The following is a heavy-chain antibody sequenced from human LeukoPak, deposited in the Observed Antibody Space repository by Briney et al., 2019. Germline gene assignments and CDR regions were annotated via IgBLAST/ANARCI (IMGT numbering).Heavy chain of an antibody. CDR2: ISAYNGNT. D-gene: IGHD2-8*01. V-gene: IGHV1-18*01. J-gene: IGHJ4*02. CDR1: GYTFTSYG. CDR3: ARDWCTNGVCCFDY. Sequence: ASVKVSCKASGYTFTSYGISWVRQAPGQGLEWMGWISAYNGNTNYAQKFQGRVTITTDESTSTAYMELSSLRSEDTAVYYCARDWCTNGVCCFDYWGQGTLVTVSS.